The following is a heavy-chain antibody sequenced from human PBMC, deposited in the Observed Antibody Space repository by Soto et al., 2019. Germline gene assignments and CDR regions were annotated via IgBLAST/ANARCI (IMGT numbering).Heavy chain of an antibody. V-gene: IGHV1-69*01. CDR1: GGTFSSYA. CDR2: IIPIFGTA. D-gene: IGHD2-15*01. Sequence: QVQLVQSGAEVKKPGSSVKVSCKASGGTFSSYAISWVRQAPGQGLEWMGGIIPIFGTANYAQKFQGRVTITEDESTSTAYMELSSLRSEDTAVYYCARGEVAATLNYYYGMDVWGQGTTVTVSS. J-gene: IGHJ6*02. CDR3: ARGEVAATLNYYYGMDV.